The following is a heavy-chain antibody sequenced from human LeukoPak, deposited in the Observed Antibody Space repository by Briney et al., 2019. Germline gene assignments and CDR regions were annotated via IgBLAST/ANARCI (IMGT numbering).Heavy chain of an antibody. D-gene: IGHD6-19*01. CDR2: IYSGGNT. CDR1: GFTVSSNS. CDR3: TRGAGTGWRFDS. Sequence: PGGSLRLSCTVSGFTVSSNSMSWVRQAPGKGLEWVSFIYSGGNTHYSDSVKGRFTISRDNSKNTLYLQMNSLRADDTAVYYCTRGAGTGWRFDSWGQGTLVTVSS. J-gene: IGHJ4*02. V-gene: IGHV3-53*01.